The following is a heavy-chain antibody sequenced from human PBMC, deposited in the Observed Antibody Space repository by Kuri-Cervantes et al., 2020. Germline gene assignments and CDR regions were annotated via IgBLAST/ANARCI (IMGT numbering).Heavy chain of an antibody. V-gene: IGHV4-61*01. J-gene: IGHJ3*02. CDR2: IYYSGST. Sequence: ESLKISCTVSGGSVSSGSYYWSWIRQPPGKGLEWIGYIYYSGSTNYNPSLKSRVTISVDTSKNQFSLKLSSVTAADTAVYYCASSPIAVYSSGGDAFDIWGQGTMVTVSS. CDR3: ASSPIAVYSSGGDAFDI. D-gene: IGHD6-19*01. CDR1: GGSVSSGSYY.